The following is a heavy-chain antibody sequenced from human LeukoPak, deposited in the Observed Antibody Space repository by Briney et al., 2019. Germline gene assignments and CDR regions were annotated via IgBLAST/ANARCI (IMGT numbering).Heavy chain of an antibody. Sequence: PGRSLRLSCAASGFTFSSYAVHWVRQAPGKGLEWAAVISYDGSNKYYADSVKGRFTISRDNSRNTLYLQMDSLRAEDTAMYYCARSFIDFNPFDNWGQGTLVIVSS. CDR2: ISYDGSNK. CDR1: GFTFSSYA. V-gene: IGHV3-30*04. J-gene: IGHJ4*02. CDR3: ARSFIDFNPFDN. D-gene: IGHD3-9*01.